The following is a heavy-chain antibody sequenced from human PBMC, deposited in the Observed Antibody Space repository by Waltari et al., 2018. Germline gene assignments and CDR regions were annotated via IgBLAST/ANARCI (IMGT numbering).Heavy chain of an antibody. Sequence: QVQLVQSGAEVKKPGASVKVSCKASGYTFTSYGISWVRQAPGQGLEWMGWISAYNGNTNYAQKIQGRGTMTTDTSTSTAYMELRSPRSDDTAVYYCARDGCTNGGIKCFDAFDIWGQGTMVTGSS. CDR3: ARDGCTNGGIKCFDAFDI. D-gene: IGHD2-8*01. CDR2: ISAYNGNT. J-gene: IGHJ3*02. V-gene: IGHV1-18*01. CDR1: GYTFTSYG.